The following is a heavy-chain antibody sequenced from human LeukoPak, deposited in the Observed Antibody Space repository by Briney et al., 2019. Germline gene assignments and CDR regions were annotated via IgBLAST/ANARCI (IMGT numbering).Heavy chain of an antibody. D-gene: IGHD7-27*01. J-gene: IGHJ4*02. CDR3: AREAGDPYFDY. CDR2: IYSGGST. CDR1: GFTVSSNY. V-gene: IGHV3-53*01. Sequence: GGSLRLSCAASGFTVSSNYMSWVRQAPGKGLEWVSVIYSGGSTYYADSVKGRFTISRDNSKNTLYLQMNSLRAEDTAVYYCAREAGDPYFDYWGQGTLVTVSS.